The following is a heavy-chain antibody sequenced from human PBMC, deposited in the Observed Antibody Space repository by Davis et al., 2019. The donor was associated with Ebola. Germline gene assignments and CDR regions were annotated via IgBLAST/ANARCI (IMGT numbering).Heavy chain of an antibody. Sequence: GESLKISCAASGFTFSSYAMHWVRQAPGKGLEWVAVISYDGSNKYYADSVKGRFTISRDNSKNTLYLQMNSLRAEDTAVYYCAVKNGYYYGMDVWGQGTTVTVSS. CDR1: GFTFSSYA. J-gene: IGHJ6*02. V-gene: IGHV3-30-3*01. CDR2: ISYDGSNK. D-gene: IGHD2-8*01. CDR3: AVKNGYYYGMDV.